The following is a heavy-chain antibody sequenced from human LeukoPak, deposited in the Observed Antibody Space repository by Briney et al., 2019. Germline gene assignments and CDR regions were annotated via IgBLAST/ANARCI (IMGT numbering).Heavy chain of an antibody. Sequence: PSETLSLTCTVSGGSISSSSYYWGWIRQPPGKGLEWIGKISYGGSTYYNPSLKSRVTISVDTSKNQFSLKLSSVTAADTAVYYCTRGGAYDDYAYFQHWGQGTLVTVSS. D-gene: IGHD4-17*01. CDR3: TRGGAYDDYAYFQH. V-gene: IGHV4-39*07. CDR1: GGSISSSSYY. CDR2: ISYGGST. J-gene: IGHJ1*01.